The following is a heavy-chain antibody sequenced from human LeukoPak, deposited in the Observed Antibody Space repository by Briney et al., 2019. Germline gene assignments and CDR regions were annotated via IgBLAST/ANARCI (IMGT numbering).Heavy chain of an antibody. V-gene: IGHV4-4*09. CDR2: IYTSGST. Sequence: SETLSLTCTVSGGSISSYYWSWIRQPPGKGLEWIGYIYTSGSTNYNPSLKGRVTISVDTSKNQFSLKLSSVTAADTAVYYCARHGYSSSWLYFDYWGQGTLVTVSS. J-gene: IGHJ4*02. CDR3: ARHGYSSSWLYFDY. CDR1: GGSISSYY. D-gene: IGHD6-13*01.